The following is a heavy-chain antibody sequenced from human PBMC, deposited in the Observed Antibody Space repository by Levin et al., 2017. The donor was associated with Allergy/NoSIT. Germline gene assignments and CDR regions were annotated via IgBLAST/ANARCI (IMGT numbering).Heavy chain of an antibody. J-gene: IGHJ6*02. CDR1: GYTFTSYD. D-gene: IGHD6-13*01. V-gene: IGHV1-8*01. CDR3: ARSTYSSSWYSIGWYYYGMDV. Sequence: ASVKVSCKASGYTFTSYDINWVRQATGQGLEWMGWMNPNSGNTGYAQKFQGRVTMTRNTSISTAYMELSSLRSEDTAVYYCARSTYSSSWYSIGWYYYGMDVWGQGTTVTVSS. CDR2: MNPNSGNT.